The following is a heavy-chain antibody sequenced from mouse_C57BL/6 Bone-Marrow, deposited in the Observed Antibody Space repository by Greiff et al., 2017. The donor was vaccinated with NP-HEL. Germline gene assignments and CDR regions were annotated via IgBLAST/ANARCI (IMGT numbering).Heavy chain of an antibody. V-gene: IGHV1-75*01. D-gene: IGHD2-4*01. Sequence: QVQLKQPGAELVMPGASVKLSCKASGYTFTDYYINWVKQRPGQGLEWIGWIFPGSGSTYYNEKFKGKATLTVDTSYSTAYMLLSSLTSEDSAVYFCARNYDYDYWGQGTTLTVSS. J-gene: IGHJ2*01. CDR1: GYTFTDYY. CDR2: IFPGSGST. CDR3: ARNYDYDY.